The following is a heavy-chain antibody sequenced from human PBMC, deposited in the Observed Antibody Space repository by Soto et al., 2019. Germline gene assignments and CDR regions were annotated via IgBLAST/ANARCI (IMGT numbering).Heavy chain of an antibody. D-gene: IGHD2-15*01. J-gene: IGHJ6*02. Sequence: PSETLSLTCAVYGGSFTGYYWRWIRQPPGKGLEWIGYIYHSGSTYYNPSLKSRVTISVDRSKNQFSLKLSSVTAADTAVYYCFREDCSGGSCPYGMDVWVQGTMVT. CDR2: IYHSGST. CDR1: GGSFTGYY. CDR3: FREDCSGGSCPYGMDV. V-gene: IGHV4-34*01.